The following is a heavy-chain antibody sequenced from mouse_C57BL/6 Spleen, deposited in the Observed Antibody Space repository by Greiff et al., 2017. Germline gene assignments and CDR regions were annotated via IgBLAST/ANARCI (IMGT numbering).Heavy chain of an antibody. CDR1: GYTFTDYE. CDR2: IDPETGGT. J-gene: IGHJ3*01. V-gene: IGHV1-15*01. CDR3: TVYYDYSWFAY. Sequence: QVQLQQSGAELVRPGASVTLSCKASGYTFTDYEMHWVKQTPVHGLEWIGAIDPETGGTAYNQKFKGKAILTADKSSSTAYMELRSLTSEDSAVYYCTVYYDYSWFAYWGQGTLVTVSA. D-gene: IGHD2-4*01.